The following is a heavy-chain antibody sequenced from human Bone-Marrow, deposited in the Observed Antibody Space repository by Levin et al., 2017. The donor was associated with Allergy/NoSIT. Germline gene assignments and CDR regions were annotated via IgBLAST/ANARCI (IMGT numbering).Heavy chain of an antibody. J-gene: IGHJ4*02. Sequence: PGGSLRLSCAASGFTFSDWYMSWIRQAPGKGLEWVSYISSGGTTTYYADSVKGRFTVSRDNAENSLYLQMNSLRAEDTAVYYCARSARSVDYWGQGTLVTVSS. D-gene: IGHD3-3*01. CDR3: ARSARSVDY. CDR2: ISSGGTTT. CDR1: GFTFSDWY. V-gene: IGHV3-11*01.